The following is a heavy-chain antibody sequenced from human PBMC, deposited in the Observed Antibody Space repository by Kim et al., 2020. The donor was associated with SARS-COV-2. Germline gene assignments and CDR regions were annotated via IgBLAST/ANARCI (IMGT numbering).Heavy chain of an antibody. V-gene: IGHV3-64D*09. Sequence: GGSLRLSCSASGFTFSSYAMHWVRQDPGKGLEYVSAISSNGGSTYYADSGKGRFTISRDNSKNTRELQMSSLRDEDTALYYCVKDRSSSWYDPNWFDPWGQGTMVTVSS. D-gene: IGHD6-13*01. CDR3: VKDRSSSWYDPNWFDP. CDR1: GFTFSSYA. CDR2: ISSNGGST. J-gene: IGHJ5*02.